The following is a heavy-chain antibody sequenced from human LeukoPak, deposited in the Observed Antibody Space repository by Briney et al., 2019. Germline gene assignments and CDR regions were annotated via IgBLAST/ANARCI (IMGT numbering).Heavy chain of an antibody. CDR2: MNPNSGNT. CDR1: RYTFTNYD. V-gene: IGHV1-8*01. D-gene: IGHD6-13*01. CDR3: ARVHSSSWLFYFSY. J-gene: IGHJ4*02. Sequence: ASVKVSCKASRYTFTNYDINWVRQATGQGLEWMGWMNPNSGNTGYAQKFQDRVTMTRNTSISTAYMELSSLRSEDTAVYYCARVHSSSWLFYFSYWGQGNPATV.